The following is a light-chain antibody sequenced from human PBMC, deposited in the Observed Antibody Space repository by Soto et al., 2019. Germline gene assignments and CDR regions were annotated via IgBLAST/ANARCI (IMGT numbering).Light chain of an antibody. J-gene: IGLJ3*02. CDR1: ISDDGSYDL. CDR2: EGS. CDR3: CSYAGSSTSWV. V-gene: IGLV2-23*01. Sequence: QSALTQPASVSGSPGQSITISCTGTISDDGSYDLVSWYQQHPGKAPKLMIYEGSKRPSGVSSRFSGSKSGNTASLPISGLQAEDEADYYCCSYAGSSTSWVFGGGTKLTVL.